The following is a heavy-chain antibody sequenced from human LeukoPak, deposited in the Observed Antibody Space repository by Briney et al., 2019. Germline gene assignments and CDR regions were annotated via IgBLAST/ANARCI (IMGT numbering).Heavy chain of an antibody. V-gene: IGHV4-61*02. CDR1: GDSISSGDYF. J-gene: IGHJ5*02. CDR3: ARDRQLGWFGP. CDR2: IHSDGLA. Sequence: SQTLSLTCTVSGDSISSGDYFWAWIRQSAGKGLEWIGRIHSDGLANYNPSLRSRVTISVDTSNNQFSLKVKSVTAADTATYYCARDRQLGWFGPWGQGILVTVSS. D-gene: IGHD3-16*01.